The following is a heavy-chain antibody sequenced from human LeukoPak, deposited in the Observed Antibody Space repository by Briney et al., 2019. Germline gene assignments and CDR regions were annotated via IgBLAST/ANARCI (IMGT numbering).Heavy chain of an antibody. D-gene: IGHD6-13*01. V-gene: IGHV4-61*02. CDR1: GDSISSGSYY. Sequence: SETPSLTCTVSGDSISSGSYYWSWIRQPAGKGLEWIGRIYSNGDTKFNPSLKSRVTISLDTSKNQFSLKLSSATAADTAVYYCASRHSKQQPYYYYMDIWGKGATVTVSS. CDR2: IYSNGDT. CDR3: ASRHSKQQPYYYYMDI. J-gene: IGHJ6*03.